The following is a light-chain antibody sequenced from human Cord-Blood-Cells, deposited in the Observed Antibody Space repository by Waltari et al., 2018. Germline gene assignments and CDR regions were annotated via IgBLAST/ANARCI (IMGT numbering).Light chain of an antibody. CDR3: QQYDNLPPGT. CDR2: DAS. J-gene: IGKJ2*01. V-gene: IGKV1-33*01. Sequence: DIQMTQSPSSLSASVGARVTITCQASQDISNYLNGYQQKPGKAPKLLIYDASNLETGVPSRFSGSGSGTDFIVTISSLQPEDIATYYCQQYDNLPPGTFGQGTKLEIK. CDR1: QDISNY.